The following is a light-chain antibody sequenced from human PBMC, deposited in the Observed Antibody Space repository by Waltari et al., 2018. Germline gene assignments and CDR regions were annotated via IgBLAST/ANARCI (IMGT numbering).Light chain of an antibody. J-gene: IGLJ1*01. CDR1: SSDVGGYNS. V-gene: IGLV2-8*01. CDR3: SSYGGSNNFV. Sequence: QSALTQPPSASGSPGQSVTISCTGTSSDVGGYNSVSWYQQHPGKAPKLMIYGVTKRPSGVPDRFFGSKSGNTASLTVSGLQAEDEADYYCSSYGGSNNFVFGTGTKVTVL. CDR2: GVT.